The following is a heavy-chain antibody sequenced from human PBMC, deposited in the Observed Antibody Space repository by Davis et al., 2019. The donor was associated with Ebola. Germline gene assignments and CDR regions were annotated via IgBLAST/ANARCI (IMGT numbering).Heavy chain of an antibody. J-gene: IGHJ4*02. CDR3: ARDFFEFSSSSFSDF. D-gene: IGHD6-6*01. CDR1: GFTFSDYW. CDR2: ISYDGSDK. V-gene: IGHV3-30*03. Sequence: GGSLRLSCEASGFTFSDYWMTWVRQAPGKGPEWVASISYDGSDKYYADSVKGRFTISRDSSKNTLFLQMNSLRPDDTAVYYCARDFFEFSSSSFSDFWGQGTLVTVSP.